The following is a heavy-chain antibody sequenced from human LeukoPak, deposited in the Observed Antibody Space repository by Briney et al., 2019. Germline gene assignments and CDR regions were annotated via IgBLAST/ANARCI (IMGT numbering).Heavy chain of an antibody. CDR1: GASIFSYY. D-gene: IGHD1-26*01. CDR2: MYSSGST. Sequence: SETLSLTCAASGASIFSYYWSWIRQPAGKGLEWIGRMYSSGSTDYNPSLKSRVTMSVDTSKNQFSLKLSSVTAADTAVYYCARDIGVGASDYWGQGTLVTVSS. CDR3: ARDIGVGASDY. J-gene: IGHJ4*02. V-gene: IGHV4-4*07.